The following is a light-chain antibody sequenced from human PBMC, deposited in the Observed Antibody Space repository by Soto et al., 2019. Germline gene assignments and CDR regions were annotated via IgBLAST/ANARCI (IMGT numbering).Light chain of an antibody. V-gene: IGKV1-5*03. CDR3: QESFSPLYT. CDR2: KES. CDR1: QTMSSW. Sequence: DIQMTQSPSTLSGSVGARVTITCRASQTMSSWLAWYQQKPGKAPKLLIYKESTLTSGVPSRFSGGGSGTDFTLTINSLQPEEFATYYWQESFSPLYTVGRGTMLDI. J-gene: IGKJ2*01.